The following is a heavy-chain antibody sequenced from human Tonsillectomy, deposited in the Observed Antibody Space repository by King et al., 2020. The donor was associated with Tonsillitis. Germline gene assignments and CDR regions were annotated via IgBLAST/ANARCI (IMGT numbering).Heavy chain of an antibody. CDR2: IYYTGST. V-gene: IGHV4-39*07. Sequence: LQLQESGPGLVKPSETLSLTCTVSGGSISSRNYYWGWIRQPPGKGLEWIGTIYYTGSTYYNPSLESRVTISLDTSKNQFSLNLSSVTAADTAVYYCARRRYGDPLFDSWGQGTLVTVSS. D-gene: IGHD4-17*01. CDR1: GGSISSRNYY. J-gene: IGHJ4*02. CDR3: ARRRYGDPLFDS.